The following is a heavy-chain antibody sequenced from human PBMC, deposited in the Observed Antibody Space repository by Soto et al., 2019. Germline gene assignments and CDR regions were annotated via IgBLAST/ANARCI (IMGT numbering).Heavy chain of an antibody. D-gene: IGHD2-21*02. Sequence: QVQLVQSGAEEKKPGASVKVSCKASGYTFTSYAMHWVRQAPGQRLEWMGWINAGNGNTKYSQKFQGRVTITRDTSVSTAYMELSSLRSEETAVYYCARSIVVVTALDYWGQGTLVTVSS. CDR2: INAGNGNT. J-gene: IGHJ4*02. CDR3: ARSIVVVTALDY. V-gene: IGHV1-3*05. CDR1: GYTFTSYA.